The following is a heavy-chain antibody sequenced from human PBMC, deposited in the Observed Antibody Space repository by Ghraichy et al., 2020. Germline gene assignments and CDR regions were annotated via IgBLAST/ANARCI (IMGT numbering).Heavy chain of an antibody. J-gene: IGHJ4*02. CDR3: AKDHAWGSYRPPSYYFDY. CDR1: GFTFSSYA. CDR2: ISGSGGST. V-gene: IGHV3-23*01. D-gene: IGHD1-26*01. Sequence: GESLNISCAASGFTFSSYAMSWVRQAPGKGLEWVSAISGSGGSTYYADSVKGRFTISRDNSKNTLYLQMNSLRAEDTAVYYCAKDHAWGSYRPPSYYFDYWGQGTLVTVSS.